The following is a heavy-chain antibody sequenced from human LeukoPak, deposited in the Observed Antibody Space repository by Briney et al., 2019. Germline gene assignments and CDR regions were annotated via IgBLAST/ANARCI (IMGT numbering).Heavy chain of an antibody. D-gene: IGHD3-9*01. J-gene: IGHJ4*02. CDR1: GGSFSGYY. CDR2: INHSGST. V-gene: IGHV4-34*01. CDR3: ARVPVVRWFFDY. Sequence: SETLSLTCAVYGGSFSGYYWSWIRQPPGKGLEWIGEINHSGSTNYNPSLKSRVTISVDTSKNQFSLKLSSVTAADTAVYYCARVPVVRWFFDYWGQGTLVTVSS.